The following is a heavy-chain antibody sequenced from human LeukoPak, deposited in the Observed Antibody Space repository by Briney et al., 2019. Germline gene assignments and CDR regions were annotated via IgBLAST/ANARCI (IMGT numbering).Heavy chain of an antibody. Sequence: SETLSLTCTVSGGSISSGDYYWSWIRQPPGKGLEWIGYIYYSGSTNYNPSLKSRVTISVDTSKNQFSLKLSSVTAADTAVYYCARASGYYILGWGQGTLVTVSS. CDR3: ARASGYYILG. V-gene: IGHV4-61*08. J-gene: IGHJ4*02. CDR2: IYYSGST. D-gene: IGHD3-22*01. CDR1: GGSISSGDYY.